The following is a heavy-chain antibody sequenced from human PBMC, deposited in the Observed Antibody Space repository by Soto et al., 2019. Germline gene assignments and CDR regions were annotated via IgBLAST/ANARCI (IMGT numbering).Heavy chain of an antibody. CDR1: DYTFTGYG. V-gene: IGHV1-18*01. CDR2: ISAYNGNT. D-gene: IGHD6-13*01. CDR3: AFIAAALKGVNWFDP. J-gene: IGHJ5*02. Sequence: QVQLVQSGAEVKKPGASVKVSFKASDYTFTGYGISWVRQAPGQGLEWMGWISAYNGNTNYAQKLQGRVTMTTDTSTSTAYMELRSLRSDDTAVYYCAFIAAALKGVNWFDPWGQGTLVTVSS.